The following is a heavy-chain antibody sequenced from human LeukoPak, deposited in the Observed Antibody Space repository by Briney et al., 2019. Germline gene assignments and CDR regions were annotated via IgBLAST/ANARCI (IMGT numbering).Heavy chain of an antibody. CDR3: ARGYGPYSSSSPNFDY. Sequence: SETLSLTCTVSGGSISSYYWSWIRQPPGKGLEWIGYIYYTGSTNYNPSLKSRVTISVDRSKNQFSLKLSSVTAADTAVYYCARGYGPYSSSSPNFDYWGQGTLVTVSS. D-gene: IGHD6-6*01. J-gene: IGHJ4*02. CDR1: GGSISSYY. CDR2: IYYTGST. V-gene: IGHV4-59*12.